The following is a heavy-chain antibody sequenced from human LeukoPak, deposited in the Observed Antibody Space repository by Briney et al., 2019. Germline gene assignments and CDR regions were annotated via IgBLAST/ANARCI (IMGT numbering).Heavy chain of an antibody. D-gene: IGHD1-26*01. Sequence: SPSETLSLTCSVSGDSISSGAYHWSWIRQPPGKGLEWIGDIYHSGSTYYNPSLKSRVTISVDGSKNQFSLNLNSVTAADTAVYHCARGLRVGNTGYYFDYWGQGTLVTVSS. V-gene: IGHV4-30-2*01. J-gene: IGHJ4*02. CDR3: ARGLRVGNTGYYFDY. CDR1: GDSISSGAYH. CDR2: IYHSGST.